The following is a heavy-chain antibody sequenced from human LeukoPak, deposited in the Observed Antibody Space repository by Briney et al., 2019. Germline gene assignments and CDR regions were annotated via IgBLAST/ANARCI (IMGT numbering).Heavy chain of an antibody. Sequence: PGRSLRLSCAASGFIFSSYGMHWVRQAPGKGLEWVAVIWYDGSNKYYADSVKGRFTISRDNSKNTLYLQMNSPRAEDTAVYYCARAVDTAMGFVDYWGQGTLVTVSS. V-gene: IGHV3-33*01. J-gene: IGHJ4*02. CDR3: ARAVDTAMGFVDY. CDR2: IWYDGSNK. D-gene: IGHD5-18*01. CDR1: GFIFSSYG.